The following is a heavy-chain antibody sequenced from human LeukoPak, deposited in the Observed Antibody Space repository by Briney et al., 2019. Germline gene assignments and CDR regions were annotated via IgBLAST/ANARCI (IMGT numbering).Heavy chain of an antibody. Sequence: SGSSYYWGWIRQPPGKGLEWVANIKQDGSEKYYVDSVKGRFTISRDNAKNSLYLQMNSLRAEDTAVYYCARRQGWSDAFDIWGQGTMVTVSS. J-gene: IGHJ3*02. CDR3: ARRQGWSDAFDI. V-gene: IGHV3-7*03. CDR2: IKQDGSEK. CDR1: SGSSYY.